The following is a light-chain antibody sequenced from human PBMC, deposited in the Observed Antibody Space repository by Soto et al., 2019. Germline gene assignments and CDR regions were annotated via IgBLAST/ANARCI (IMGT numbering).Light chain of an antibody. V-gene: IGLV2-14*03. CDR1: SSDVGAYNF. CDR3: SSLTSSRSLG. J-gene: IGLJ1*01. CDR2: DVT. Sequence: QSALTQPASVSGSPGQSITISCTGTSSDVGAYNFVSWYQHHPGKAPKLMIWDVTNRPSGVSDRFSASKSGNTASLTISGLQTEDEAEYYCSSLTSSRSLGFGTGTKLTV.